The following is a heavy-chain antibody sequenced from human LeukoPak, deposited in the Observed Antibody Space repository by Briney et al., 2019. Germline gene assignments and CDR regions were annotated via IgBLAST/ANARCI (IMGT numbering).Heavy chain of an antibody. Sequence: PGGSLRLSCAASGFTFSSYAMSWVRQAPGKGLEWVSAISGSGGSTYYADSVKGRFTIFRDNAKNTLYLQMNSLRAEDTAVYYCARDLVGASGYWGQGTLVTVSS. CDR3: ARDLVGASGY. J-gene: IGHJ4*02. V-gene: IGHV3-23*01. CDR2: ISGSGGST. CDR1: GFTFSSYA. D-gene: IGHD1-26*01.